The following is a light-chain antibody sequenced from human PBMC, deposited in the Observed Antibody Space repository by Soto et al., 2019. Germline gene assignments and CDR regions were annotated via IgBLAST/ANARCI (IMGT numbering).Light chain of an antibody. CDR3: SSYRSSSIEYV. CDR2: GVS. Sequence: QSALTQPASVSGSPGQSITISCTGTSSDVGGYNYVSWYQQHPGKAPKLLIYGVSNRPSGVSHRFSGSKSGNTASLTISGLQAEDEADYYCSSYRSSSIEYVFGTGTKLTVL. CDR1: SSDVGGYNY. V-gene: IGLV2-14*01. J-gene: IGLJ1*01.